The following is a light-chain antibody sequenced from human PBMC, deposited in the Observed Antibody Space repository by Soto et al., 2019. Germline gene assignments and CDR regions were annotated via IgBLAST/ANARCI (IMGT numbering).Light chain of an antibody. CDR1: QIIANN. CDR2: GAS. J-gene: IGKJ1*01. Sequence: EIVMMQSPATLSVSPGARATLSCRASQIIANNLAWYQQKPGQAPRLLIYGASTRAPGIPARFSGSGSGTEFTLTTSRLQSEDFASYYCQHYNNWPPWTYGQGTKVDIK. CDR3: QHYNNWPPWT. V-gene: IGKV3-15*01.